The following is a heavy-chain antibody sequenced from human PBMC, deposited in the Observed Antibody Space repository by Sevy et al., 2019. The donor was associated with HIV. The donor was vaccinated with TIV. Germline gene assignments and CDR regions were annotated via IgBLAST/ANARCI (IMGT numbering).Heavy chain of an antibody. CDR2: IRSKAYGGTT. D-gene: IGHD3-3*01. J-gene: IGHJ6*02. CDR3: TSHLITIFGVVPPPDSRV. Sequence: GGSLRLSCTASGFTFGDYAMSWFRQAPGKGLEWVGFIRSKAYGGTTEYAASVKGRFTISRDDSKSIAYLQMNSLKTEDTAVYYCTSHLITIFGVVPPPDSRVWGQGTTVTVSS. CDR1: GFTFGDYA. V-gene: IGHV3-49*03.